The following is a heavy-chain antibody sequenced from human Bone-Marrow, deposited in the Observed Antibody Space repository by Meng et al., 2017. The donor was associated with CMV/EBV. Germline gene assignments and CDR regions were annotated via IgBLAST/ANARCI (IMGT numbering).Heavy chain of an antibody. CDR1: GGSFRGYY. D-gene: IGHD6-6*01. Sequence: SETLSLTCDVYGGSFRGYYWSWIRQPPGKGLEWIGEINHSGSTNYYPFLKSRVTTSVNTSKDQFSLKLRSVTAADTAVYYCTRCLAARRYCYYGMDVWGQGTTVTVSS. V-gene: IGHV4-34*01. J-gene: IGHJ6*02. CDR3: TRCLAARRYCYYGMDV. CDR2: INHSGST.